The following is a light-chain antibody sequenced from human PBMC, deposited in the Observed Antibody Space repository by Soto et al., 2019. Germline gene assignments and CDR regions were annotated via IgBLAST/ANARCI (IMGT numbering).Light chain of an antibody. CDR3: QQRSDFWT. Sequence: EIVLTQSPATLSLSPGERATLSCRASQSVSSYLAWYQQKLGQAPRPVIYDASKRATGIPARFSGSGSGTDFTLTISSLEPEDFAVYYCQQRSDFWTFGQGTKVEIK. CDR1: QSVSSY. V-gene: IGKV3-11*01. J-gene: IGKJ1*01. CDR2: DAS.